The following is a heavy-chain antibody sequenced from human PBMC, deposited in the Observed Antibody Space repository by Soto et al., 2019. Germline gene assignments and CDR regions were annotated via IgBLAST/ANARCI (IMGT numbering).Heavy chain of an antibody. Sequence: PSETLSLTCAVSGSSISSGGYSWSWIRQPPGKGLEWIGYIYHSGSTYYNPSLKSRVTISVDRSKNQVSLRPSSVTAADTAVYFCARDRFGSGMDRGSYYFDYWGQGTLVTVSS. CDR2: IYHSGST. J-gene: IGHJ4*02. V-gene: IGHV4-30-2*01. D-gene: IGHD3-10*01. CDR3: ARDRFGSGMDRGSYYFDY. CDR1: GSSISSGGYS.